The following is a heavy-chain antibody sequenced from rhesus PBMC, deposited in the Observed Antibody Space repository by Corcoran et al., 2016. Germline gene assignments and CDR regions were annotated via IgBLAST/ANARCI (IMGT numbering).Heavy chain of an antibody. D-gene: IGHD1-26*01. CDR2: IDPSDSDT. CDR3: AKDRNWNYGLDS. V-gene: IGHV5-20*01. CDR1: GYSFTSYW. J-gene: IGHJ6*01. Sequence: EVQLVQSGAEVKRPGESLKISCKTSGYSFTSYWISWVRQMPGKGLEWMGAIDPSDSDTRYNPSFQGQVTSSADKSISTAYLQWSRLKASDTATYYCAKDRNWNYGLDSWGQGVVVTVSS.